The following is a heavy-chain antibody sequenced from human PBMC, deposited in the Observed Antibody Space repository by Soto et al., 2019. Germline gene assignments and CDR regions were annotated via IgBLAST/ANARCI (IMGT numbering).Heavy chain of an antibody. CDR1: GYTLTELS. V-gene: IGHV1-24*01. CDR2: FDPEDGET. J-gene: IGHJ6*02. D-gene: IGHD3-10*01. CDR3: ATYGSGGGYYGMDV. Sequence: GASVKVSCKVSGYTLTELSMHWVRQAPGKGLEWMGGFDPEDGETIYAQKFQDRVTMTEDTSTDTAYMELSSLRSEDTAVYYCATYGSGGGYYGMDVWGQGTTVTVSS.